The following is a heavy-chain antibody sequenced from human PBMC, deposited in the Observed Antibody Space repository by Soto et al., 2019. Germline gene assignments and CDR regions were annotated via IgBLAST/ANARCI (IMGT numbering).Heavy chain of an antibody. CDR2: IWYGGSNK. J-gene: IGHJ6*02. CDR3: ARDSRGGKYYYYGMDV. V-gene: IGHV3-33*01. Sequence: PGGSLRLSCAASGFTFSSYGMHWVRQAPGKGLEWVAVIWYGGSNKYYADSVKGRFTISRDNSKNTLYLQMNSLRAEDTAVYYCARDSRGGKYYYYGMDVWGQGTTVTVSS. CDR1: GFTFSSYG. D-gene: IGHD3-10*01.